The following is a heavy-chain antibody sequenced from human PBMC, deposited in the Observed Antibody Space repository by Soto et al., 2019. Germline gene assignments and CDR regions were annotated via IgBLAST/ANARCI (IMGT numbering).Heavy chain of an antibody. V-gene: IGHV4-59*01. CDR2: IYYSGST. D-gene: IGHD3-10*01. Sequence: SETLSLTCTVSGSSISSYYWSWIRQPPGKGLEWIGYIYYSGSTNYNPSLKSRVTISVDTSKNQFSLKLSSVTAADTAVYYCARVAVYYYGSGSYFIGWFDPWGQGTLVTVSS. CDR3: ARVAVYYYGSGSYFIGWFDP. CDR1: GSSISSYY. J-gene: IGHJ5*02.